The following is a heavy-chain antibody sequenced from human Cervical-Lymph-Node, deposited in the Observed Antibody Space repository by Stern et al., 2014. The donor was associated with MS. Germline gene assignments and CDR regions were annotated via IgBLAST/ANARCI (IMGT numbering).Heavy chain of an antibody. Sequence: QMQLVQSGAEVKKPGASVTVSCKPSGYTFTDYYIHWLRQAPGQGPEWMGRISPKNGDTNYAPRFQGRFTMTRDTSISIVYLEVTRLRFDDTAVYYCAENMDVWGQGTTVTVSS. J-gene: IGHJ6*02. V-gene: IGHV1-2*02. CDR1: GYTFTDYY. CDR3: AENMDV. CDR2: ISPKNGDT.